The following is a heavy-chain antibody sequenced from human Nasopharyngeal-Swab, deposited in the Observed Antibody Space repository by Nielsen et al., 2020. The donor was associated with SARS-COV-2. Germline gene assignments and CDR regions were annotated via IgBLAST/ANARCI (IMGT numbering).Heavy chain of an antibody. V-gene: IGHV1-18*01. CDR2: ISAYNGNT. CDR3: ARSVCGTCYGIDY. CDR1: GYTFTSYG. J-gene: IGHJ4*02. Sequence: ASVKVSCKASGYTFTSYGINWVRQAPGQGLEWMGWISAYNGNTNYAQKFQGRVTMTTDTSTSTADMELRSLRSDDTALYYCARSVCGTCYGIDYWGQGTLVTVSS. D-gene: IGHD2-15*01.